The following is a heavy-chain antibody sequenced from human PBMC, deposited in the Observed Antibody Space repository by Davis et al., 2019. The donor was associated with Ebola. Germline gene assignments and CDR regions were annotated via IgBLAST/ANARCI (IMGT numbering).Heavy chain of an antibody. CDR2: ISYDGSNK. CDR3: AKEAVLLWFGELLYTGGWFDP. D-gene: IGHD3-10*01. J-gene: IGHJ5*02. CDR1: GFTFSSYA. Sequence: GGSLRLSCAASGFTFSSYAMHWVRQAPGKGLEWVAVISYDGSNKYYADSVKGRFTISRDNSKNTLYLQMNSLRAEDTAVYYCAKEAVLLWFGELLYTGGWFDPWGQGTLVTVSS. V-gene: IGHV3-30-3*01.